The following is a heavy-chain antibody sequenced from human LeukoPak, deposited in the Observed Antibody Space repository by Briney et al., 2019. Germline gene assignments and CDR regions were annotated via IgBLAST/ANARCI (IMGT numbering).Heavy chain of an antibody. CDR3: ARGTTHCSSTSCYSSWFDP. CDR2: IYYSGST. Sequence: SETLSLTCTVSGGSISSYHWSWIRQPPGKGLEWIGYIYYSGSTNYNPSLKSRVTISVDTSKNQFSLKLSSVTAADTAAYYCARGTTHCSSTSCYSSWFDPWGQGTLVTVSS. D-gene: IGHD2-2*02. J-gene: IGHJ5*02. V-gene: IGHV4-59*01. CDR1: GGSISSYH.